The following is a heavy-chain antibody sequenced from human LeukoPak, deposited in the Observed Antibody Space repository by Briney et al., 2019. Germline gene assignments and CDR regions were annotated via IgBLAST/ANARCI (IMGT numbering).Heavy chain of an antibody. CDR3: ARVIRSGSYWNAFDI. V-gene: IGHV4-4*07. Sequence: PSETLSLTCTVSSGSISSYYWSWIRQPAGKGLEWIGRIYTMGSPNYNPSLKSRVTMSVDTAKNQFSLKLSSVTAADTAVDYCARVIRSGSYWNAFDIWGQGTMVTVSS. CDR1: SGSISSYY. D-gene: IGHD1-26*01. J-gene: IGHJ3*02. CDR2: IYTMGSP.